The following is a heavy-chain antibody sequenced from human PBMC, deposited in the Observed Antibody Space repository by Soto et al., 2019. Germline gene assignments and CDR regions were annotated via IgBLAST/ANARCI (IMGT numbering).Heavy chain of an antibody. CDR1: GGSISSGDYY. Sequence: QVQLQESGPGLVKPSQTLSLTCTVSGGSISSGDYYWSWIRQPPGKGLEWIGYIYYSGSTYYNPSLKSRFTISVDTSKNQFSLKLSSVTAADTAVYYCARDGSSSHYYYYYGMDVWGQGTTVTVSS. J-gene: IGHJ6*02. V-gene: IGHV4-30-4*01. CDR3: ARDGSSSHYYYYYGMDV. D-gene: IGHD6-6*01. CDR2: IYYSGST.